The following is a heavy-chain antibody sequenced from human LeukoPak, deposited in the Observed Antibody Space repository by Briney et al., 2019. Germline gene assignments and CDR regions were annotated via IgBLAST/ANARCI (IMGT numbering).Heavy chain of an antibody. D-gene: IGHD2-8*01. CDR2: INQDGSER. V-gene: IGHV3-7*01. J-gene: IGHJ4*02. Sequence: PGGSLRLSCAASGFMFSSYWMTWVRQAPGKGLEWAANINQDGSERYHVDSVKGRLTISRDNAKNSLYLQMNSLRAEDTAVYYCARVYCTNGVCHLDYWGQGTLVTVSS. CDR3: ARVYCTNGVCHLDY. CDR1: GFMFSSYW.